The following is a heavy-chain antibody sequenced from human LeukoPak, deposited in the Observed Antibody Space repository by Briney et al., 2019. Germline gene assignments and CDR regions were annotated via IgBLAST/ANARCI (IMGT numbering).Heavy chain of an antibody. CDR3: ARDSSGYQ. V-gene: IGHV3-7*01. J-gene: IGHJ4*02. CDR1: GFTFSTYW. D-gene: IGHD3-22*01. Sequence: GGSLRLSCAASGFTFSTYWMSWVREAPGKGLGWVANIKEDGSEKYYGDSVKGRFTISRDNAKNSLYLQMNSLRAEDTAVYYCARDSSGYQWGQGTLVTVSS. CDR2: IKEDGSEK.